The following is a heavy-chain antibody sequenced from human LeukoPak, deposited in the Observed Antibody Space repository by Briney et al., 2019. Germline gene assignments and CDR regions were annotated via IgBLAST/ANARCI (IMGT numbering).Heavy chain of an antibody. CDR2: INHSGST. CDR3: ARARGGVAIDF. D-gene: IGHD5-12*01. V-gene: IGHV4-34*01. J-gene: IGHJ4*02. Sequence: ETLSLTCAVYGGSFSGYFWTWIRQPPGKGLEWIGEINHSGSTNYNPSLKSRVTISVDTSKNQFSLKLSSVTAADTAVYYCARARGGVAIDFWGQGTRVTVSA. CDR1: GGSFSGYF.